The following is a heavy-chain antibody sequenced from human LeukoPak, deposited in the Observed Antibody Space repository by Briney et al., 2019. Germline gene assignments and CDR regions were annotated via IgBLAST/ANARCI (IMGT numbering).Heavy chain of an antibody. V-gene: IGHV1-18*01. CDR2: ISAYNGNT. CDR3: ARGYDSSGYYQAEDAFDI. J-gene: IGHJ3*02. CDR1: GYTFTIYG. Sequence: ASVKVSCKASGYTFTIYGVSWVRQAPGQGREWMGWISAYNGNTNYAQKLQGRVTMTTDTSTSTDYMELRSLRSDDTAVYYCARGYDSSGYYQAEDAFDIWGQGTMVTVSS. D-gene: IGHD3-22*01.